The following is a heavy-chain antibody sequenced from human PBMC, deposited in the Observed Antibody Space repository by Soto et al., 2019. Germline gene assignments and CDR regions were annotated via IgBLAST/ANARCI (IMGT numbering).Heavy chain of an antibody. CDR3: ARSSRNDIVVVPAARHPYNWFDP. Sequence: EVQLVESGGGLVKPGGSLRLSCAASGFTFSSYSMNWVRQAPGKGLEWVSSISSSSSYIYYADSVKGRFTISRDNAKNSLYLEMNSLRAEDTAVYYCARSSRNDIVVVPAARHPYNWFDPWGQGTLVTVSS. J-gene: IGHJ5*02. D-gene: IGHD2-2*01. CDR1: GFTFSSYS. CDR2: ISSSSSYI. V-gene: IGHV3-21*01.